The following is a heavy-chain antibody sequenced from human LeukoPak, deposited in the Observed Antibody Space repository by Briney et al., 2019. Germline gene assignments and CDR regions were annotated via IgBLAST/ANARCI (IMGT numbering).Heavy chain of an antibody. J-gene: IGHJ4*02. Sequence: GGPLRLSCAASGFPFSSYWMHWVRQAPGKGLVWVSRITTDGSSTTYADSVRGRFTISRDNTKNTLYLQMNSLRAEDTAVYYCARTVSAYFFDYWGQGTLVTVSS. D-gene: IGHD3-9*01. CDR1: GFPFSSYW. CDR2: ITTDGSST. V-gene: IGHV3-74*01. CDR3: ARTVSAYFFDY.